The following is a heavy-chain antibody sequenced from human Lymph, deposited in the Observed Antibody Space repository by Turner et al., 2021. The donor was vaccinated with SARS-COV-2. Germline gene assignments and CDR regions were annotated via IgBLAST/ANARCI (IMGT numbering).Heavy chain of an antibody. CDR3: AKDHAWYSSGWYARGLDY. CDR1: GFHFSSYD. J-gene: IGHJ4*02. Sequence: QVQLVESGGGVVQPGRSLRLPCAASGFHFSSYDMHWVRQAPGKGLEVVAVISQDGSNKYYADSVKGRFTISRDNSKNTLYLQMHSLRAEDTAVYYCAKDHAWYSSGWYARGLDYWGQGSLVTVSS. D-gene: IGHD6-19*01. V-gene: IGHV3-30*18. CDR2: ISQDGSNK.